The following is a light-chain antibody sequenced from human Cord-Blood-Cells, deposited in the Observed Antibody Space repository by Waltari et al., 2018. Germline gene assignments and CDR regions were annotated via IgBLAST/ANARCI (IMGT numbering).Light chain of an antibody. Sequence: DIQMTQSPSTLSASVGARVTITCRASQSISIWLAWYQQKPGKAPKLLIYDASSLESGVPSRFSGSGSGTEFTLTISSLQPDDFATYYCQQYNSYSRTFGQGTKVEIK. V-gene: IGKV1-5*01. CDR2: DAS. CDR1: QSISIW. CDR3: QQYNSYSRT. J-gene: IGKJ1*01.